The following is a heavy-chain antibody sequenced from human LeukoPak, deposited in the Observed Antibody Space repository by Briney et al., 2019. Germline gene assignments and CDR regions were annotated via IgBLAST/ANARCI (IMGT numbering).Heavy chain of an antibody. CDR2: INPNSGGT. CDR1: GYTFTVYY. CDR3: ARDQTSIVVVTAMGATDDAFDI. J-gene: IGHJ3*02. Sequence: ASVTVSFKASGYTFTVYYMHWGGRAPGQELEWMGWINPNSGGTNYAQKFQGRGTKTRATSISTAYMELSRLRSDDTAVYYCARDQTSIVVVTAMGATDDAFDIWGQGTTVTVSS. D-gene: IGHD2-21*02. V-gene: IGHV1-2*02.